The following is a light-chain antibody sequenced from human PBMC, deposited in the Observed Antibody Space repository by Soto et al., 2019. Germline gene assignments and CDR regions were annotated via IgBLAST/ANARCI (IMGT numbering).Light chain of an antibody. CDR2: GAS. Sequence: ETVLTQSPGTLSLSPGERATLSCRASQSVSSNYLAWYQQKPGQAPRLLIYGASTRATGIPDRFSGSGSGKNFTLPISRLEPEYFAVYYCQQFGRSPPSWTFGQGTKVEMK. CDR1: QSVSSNY. J-gene: IGKJ1*01. CDR3: QQFGRSPPSWT. V-gene: IGKV3-20*01.